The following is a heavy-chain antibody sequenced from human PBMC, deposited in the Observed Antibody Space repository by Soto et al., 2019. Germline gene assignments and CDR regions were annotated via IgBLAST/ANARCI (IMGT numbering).Heavy chain of an antibody. Sequence: SETLSLTCTVSGGSISSGGYYWSWIRQHPGKGLEWIGYIYYSGSTYYNPSLKSRVTISVDTSKNQFSLKLSSVTAADTAVYYCARVFRYCSGGSCYSVAFDIWGQGTMVTVSS. D-gene: IGHD2-15*01. CDR2: IYYSGST. CDR3: ARVFRYCSGGSCYSVAFDI. CDR1: GGSISSGGYY. J-gene: IGHJ3*02. V-gene: IGHV4-31*03.